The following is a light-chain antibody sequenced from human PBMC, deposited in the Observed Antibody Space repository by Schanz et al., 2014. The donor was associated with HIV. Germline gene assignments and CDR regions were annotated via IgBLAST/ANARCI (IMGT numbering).Light chain of an antibody. J-gene: IGKJ3*01. CDR3: QHYGSS. CDR2: GAS. Sequence: PGERATLSCRTSQSVGGSQLAWYQQKPGQAPRLLIYGASSRATGIPDRFSGSGSGTDFTLTISRLEPEDFAVYYCQHYGSSFGPGTKVDIK. CDR1: QSVGGSQ. V-gene: IGKV3-20*01.